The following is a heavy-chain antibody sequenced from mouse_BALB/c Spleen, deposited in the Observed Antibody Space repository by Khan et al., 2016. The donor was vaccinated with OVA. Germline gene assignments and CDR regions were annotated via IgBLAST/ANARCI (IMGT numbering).Heavy chain of an antibody. J-gene: IGHJ1*01. CDR2: IHPSDSET. Sequence: QVQLQQPGAELVRPGASVKLSCKASGYSFTSYWMNWVRQRPGQGLEWIGIIHPSDSETRLNQKFKGKATLTVDKSSSTAYMQLSSPTSEDSAIYYCARGNTASYWYFDVWGAGTTVTVSS. D-gene: IGHD1-2*01. V-gene: IGHV1-74*01. CDR3: ARGNTASYWYFDV. CDR1: GYSFTSYW.